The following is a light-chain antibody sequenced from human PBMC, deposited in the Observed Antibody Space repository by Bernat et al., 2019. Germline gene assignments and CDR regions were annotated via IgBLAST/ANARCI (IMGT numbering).Light chain of an antibody. CDR2: GSS. Sequence: EIVMTQSPATLSVSPGERVTLSCRASQSVGSNLVWYQQKAGQAPRLLIHGSSTRATGIPTRFSGSGSGTEFTLTIRSLQSEDFAVYYCQQYDNWQTFGQGTKVEIK. CDR3: QQYDNWQT. CDR1: QSVGSN. J-gene: IGKJ1*01. V-gene: IGKV3-15*01.